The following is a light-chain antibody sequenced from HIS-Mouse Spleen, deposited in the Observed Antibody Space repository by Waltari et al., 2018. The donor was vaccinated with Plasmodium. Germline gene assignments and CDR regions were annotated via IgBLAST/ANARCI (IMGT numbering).Light chain of an antibody. CDR3: MQALQTRYT. J-gene: IGKJ2*01. CDR1: QSLLHSNGYNY. CDR2: LGS. V-gene: IGKV2-28*01. Sequence: DIVMTQSPLSLPVTPGEPASTSCRSSQSLLHSNGYNYLDWYLQKPGQSPQLLIYLGSNRASGVPDRFSGSGSGTDFTLKISRGEAEDVGVYYCMQALQTRYTFGQGTKLEIK.